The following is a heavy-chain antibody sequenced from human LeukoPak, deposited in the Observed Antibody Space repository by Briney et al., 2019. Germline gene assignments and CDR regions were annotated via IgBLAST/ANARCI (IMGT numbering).Heavy chain of an antibody. D-gene: IGHD2/OR15-2a*01. CDR3: ASGVLDAFDI. V-gene: IGHV3-30-3*01. CDR1: GFTFSSYA. J-gene: IGHJ3*02. CDR2: ISYDGSNK. Sequence: GGSLRLSCAASGFTFSSYAMHWVRQAPGKGLEWVAVISYDGSNKYYADSVKGRFTISRDNSKNTLYLQMNSLRAEDTAVYYCASGVLDAFDIWGQGTMVTVSS.